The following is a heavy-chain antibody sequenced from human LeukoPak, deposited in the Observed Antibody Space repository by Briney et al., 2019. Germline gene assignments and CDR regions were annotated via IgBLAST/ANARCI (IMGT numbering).Heavy chain of an antibody. CDR3: ARDALIDCSGGSCYFSEGFDY. Sequence: ASVKVSCKASGYTFTSYAMHWVRQAPGQRLEWMGWINAGNGNTKYSQKFQGRVTITRDTSASTAYMERSSLRSEDTAVYYCARDALIDCSGGSCYFSEGFDYWGQGTLVTVSS. CDR2: INAGNGNT. J-gene: IGHJ4*02. D-gene: IGHD2-15*01. V-gene: IGHV1-3*01. CDR1: GYTFTSYA.